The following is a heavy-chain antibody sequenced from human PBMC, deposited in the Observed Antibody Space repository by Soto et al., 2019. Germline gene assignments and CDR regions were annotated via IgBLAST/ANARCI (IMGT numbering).Heavy chain of an antibody. V-gene: IGHV4-34*01. D-gene: IGHD4-17*01. J-gene: IGHJ4*02. CDR1: GGSFSGYY. CDR3: ARVGSTVTRGGY. CDR2: INHSGST. Sequence: QVQLQQWGAGLLKPSETLSLTCAVYGGSFSGYYWSWIRQPPGKGLEWIGEINHSGSTNYNPSLKSRVTISVDTFKNQFSLKLSSVTAADTAVYYCARVGSTVTRGGYWGQGTLVTVSS.